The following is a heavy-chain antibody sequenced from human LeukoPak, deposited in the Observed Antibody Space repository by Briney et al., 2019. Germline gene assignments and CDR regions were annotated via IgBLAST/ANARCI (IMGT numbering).Heavy chain of an antibody. Sequence: PGRSLRLSCAASGFTFSSYGMHWVRQAPGKGLEWVSSISSSSSYIYYADSVKGRFTISRDNAKNSLYLQMNSLRAEDTAVYYCARDGPYTVTIHFVDYWGQGTLVTVSS. CDR2: ISSSSSYI. V-gene: IGHV3-21*01. D-gene: IGHD4-11*01. CDR1: GFTFSSYG. J-gene: IGHJ4*02. CDR3: ARDGPYTVTIHFVDY.